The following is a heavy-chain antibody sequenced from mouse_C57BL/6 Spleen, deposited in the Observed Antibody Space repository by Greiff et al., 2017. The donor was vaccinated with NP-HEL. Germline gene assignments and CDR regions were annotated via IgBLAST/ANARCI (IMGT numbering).Heavy chain of an antibody. D-gene: IGHD1-1*01. CDR3: ARRTTVVAPFDY. Sequence: QVQLQQSGPELVKPGASVKISCKASGYAFSSSWMNWVKQRPGKGLEWIGRIYPGDGDTNYNGKFKGKATLTADKSSSTAYMQLSSLTSEDSEVYFCARRTTVVAPFDYWGQGTTLTVSS. V-gene: IGHV1-82*01. CDR1: GYAFSSSW. CDR2: IYPGDGDT. J-gene: IGHJ2*01.